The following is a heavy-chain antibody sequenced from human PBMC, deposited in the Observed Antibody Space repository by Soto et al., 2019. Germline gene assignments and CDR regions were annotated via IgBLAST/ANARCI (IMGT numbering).Heavy chain of an antibody. Sequence: GSLRLSCAASGFTFSSYSMNWVRQAPGKGLEWVSSISSSSSYIYYADSVKGRFTISRDNAKNSLYLQMNTLKAEDTAVYYCAKDIRSIWTKNWFDPWGQGTLVTVSS. CDR1: GFTFSSYS. V-gene: IGHV3-21*04. J-gene: IGHJ5*02. D-gene: IGHD6-6*01. CDR2: ISSSSSYI. CDR3: AKDIRSIWTKNWFDP.